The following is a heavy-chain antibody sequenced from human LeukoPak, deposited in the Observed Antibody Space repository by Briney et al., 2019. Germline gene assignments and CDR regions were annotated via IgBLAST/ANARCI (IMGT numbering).Heavy chain of an antibody. V-gene: IGHV3-30*02. J-gene: IGHJ4*02. CDR3: ARSIYPYVWGSYDY. Sequence: GGSLRLSCAASGFTFSDYSMHWVRQAPGKGLNWVAFIRYDGNNKYYADSVKGRFTISRDNSKNMLYLEMNSLSTEDTAVYYCARSIYPYVWGSYDYWGQGTLVTVSS. D-gene: IGHD3-16*01. CDR1: GFTFSDYS. CDR2: IRYDGNNK.